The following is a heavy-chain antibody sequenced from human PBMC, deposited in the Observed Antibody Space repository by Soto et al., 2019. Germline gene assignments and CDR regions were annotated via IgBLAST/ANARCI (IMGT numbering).Heavy chain of an antibody. V-gene: IGHV3-30-3*02. CDR2: ISHDGSNY. Sequence: QVQLVESGGGVVQPGRSLRISCAASGFPFSGSTMHWVRQAPGKGLEWVAVISHDGSNYYDADSVKGRFTISRDNSKNTLYLQMDSLRAEDTAMYYCVKQETTVTTYFDYWGQGTLVTVSS. CDR1: GFPFSGST. J-gene: IGHJ4*02. CDR3: VKQETTVTTYFDY. D-gene: IGHD4-17*01.